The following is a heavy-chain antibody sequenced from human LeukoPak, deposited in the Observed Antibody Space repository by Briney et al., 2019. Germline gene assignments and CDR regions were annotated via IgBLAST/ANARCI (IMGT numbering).Heavy chain of an antibody. J-gene: IGHJ3*02. D-gene: IGHD6-6*01. CDR3: ARDPNSSSDAGAFDI. Sequence: SAKVSCKASGGTFSSYAISWVRQAPGQGLEWMGGIIPIFGTANYAQKFQGRVTITTDESTSTAYMELSSLRSEDTAVYYCARDPNSSSDAGAFDIWGQGTMVTVSS. V-gene: IGHV1-69*05. CDR1: GGTFSSYA. CDR2: IIPIFGTA.